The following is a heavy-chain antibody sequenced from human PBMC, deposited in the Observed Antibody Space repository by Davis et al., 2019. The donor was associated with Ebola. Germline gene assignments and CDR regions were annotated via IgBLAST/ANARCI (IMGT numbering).Heavy chain of an antibody. V-gene: IGHV4-34*01. CDR3: ARGYANWFDP. D-gene: IGHD2-8*01. CDR1: GGSFSGYY. CDR2: INHSGST. Sequence: MPSETLSLTCAVYGGSFSGYYWSWIRQPPGKGLEWIGEINHSGSTNYNPSLKSRVTISVDTSKNQFSLKLSSVTAADTAVYYCARGYANWFDPWGQGTLVIVSS. J-gene: IGHJ5*02.